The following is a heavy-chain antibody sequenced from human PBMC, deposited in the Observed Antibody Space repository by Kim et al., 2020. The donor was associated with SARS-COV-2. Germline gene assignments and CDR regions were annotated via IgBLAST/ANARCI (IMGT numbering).Heavy chain of an antibody. Sequence: SETLSLTCAVSGGSISSSNWWSWVRQPPGKGLECIGEIYHSWSTNYNPSLKSRVPISVAKSKNQFSLKLSSVTAADTAVYYCARVRGSWFDPWGQGTLVTVSS. CDR1: GGSISSSNW. J-gene: IGHJ5*02. D-gene: IGHD3-10*01. CDR2: IYHSWST. V-gene: IGHV4-4*02. CDR3: ARVRGSWFDP.